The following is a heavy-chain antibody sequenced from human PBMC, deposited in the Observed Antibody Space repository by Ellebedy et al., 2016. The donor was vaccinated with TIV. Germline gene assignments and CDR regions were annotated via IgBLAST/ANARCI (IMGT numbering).Heavy chain of an antibody. V-gene: IGHV1-69*13. J-gene: IGHJ1*01. CDR2: VISVFGTP. CDR1: GGTFSSDA. CDR3: ARTTSSSTWYGTFHY. D-gene: IGHD6-13*01. Sequence: AASVKVSCKASGGTFSSDAISWVRQAPGQGLEWMGGVISVFGTPNYAQKFQDRVTITADESTNTAYMEVRSLTSEDTALYYCARTTSSSTWYGTFHYWGQGTLVTVSS.